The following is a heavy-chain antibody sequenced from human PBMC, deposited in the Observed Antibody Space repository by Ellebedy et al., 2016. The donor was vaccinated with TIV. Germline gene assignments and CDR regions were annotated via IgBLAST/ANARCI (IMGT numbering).Heavy chain of an antibody. V-gene: IGHV3-30*03. Sequence: GGSLRLXCAASGFTFSSYGMHWVRQAPGKGLEWVAVISYDGSNKYYADSVKGRFTISRDNSKNTLYLQMNSLRAEDTAVYYCAALHLRALRWFDPWGQGTLVTVSS. CDR3: AALHLRALRWFDP. CDR1: GFTFSSYG. J-gene: IGHJ5*02. D-gene: IGHD3-10*01. CDR2: ISYDGSNK.